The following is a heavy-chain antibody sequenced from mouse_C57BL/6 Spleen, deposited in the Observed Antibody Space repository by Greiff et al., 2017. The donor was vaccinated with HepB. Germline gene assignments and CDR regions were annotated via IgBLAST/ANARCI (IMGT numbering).Heavy chain of an antibody. D-gene: IGHD2-1*01. J-gene: IGHJ1*03. CDR2: IWSDGST. CDR1: GFSLTSYG. Sequence: QVQLQQSGPGLVAPSQSLSITCTVSGFSLTSYGVHWVRQPSGKGLEWLVVIWSDGSTTYNSALKSRLSISKDNSKSQVFLKMNSLQTDDTAMYYCARHDGNYRWYFDVWGTGTTVTVSS. V-gene: IGHV2-6-1*01. CDR3: ARHDGNYRWYFDV.